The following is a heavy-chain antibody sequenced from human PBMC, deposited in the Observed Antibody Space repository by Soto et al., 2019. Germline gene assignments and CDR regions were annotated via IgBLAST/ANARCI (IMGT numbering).Heavy chain of an antibody. D-gene: IGHD6-6*01. CDR1: GFTFSNYA. CDR2: ISSGGGST. CDR3: AKGIEYSSSGSYYFDY. J-gene: IGHJ4*02. Sequence: AGSLRLSCTVSGFTFSNYAMSWVRQAAGKGLEWVSTISSGGGSTFDADSVKGRFTIARDNSKNTLYLQMNSLRAEDTAVYYCAKGIEYSSSGSYYFDYWGQGTLVTVSS. V-gene: IGHV3-23*01.